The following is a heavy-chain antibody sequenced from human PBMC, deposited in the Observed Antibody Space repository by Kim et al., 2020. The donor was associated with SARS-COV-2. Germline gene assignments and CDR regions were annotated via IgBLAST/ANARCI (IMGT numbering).Heavy chain of an antibody. Sequence: AQQFQGRVTMTRNTSISTAYMGLSSLRSEDTAVYYCARGSRYSSGWNPDYWGQGTLVTVSS. D-gene: IGHD6-19*01. CDR3: ARGSRYSSGWNPDY. V-gene: IGHV1-8*01. J-gene: IGHJ4*02.